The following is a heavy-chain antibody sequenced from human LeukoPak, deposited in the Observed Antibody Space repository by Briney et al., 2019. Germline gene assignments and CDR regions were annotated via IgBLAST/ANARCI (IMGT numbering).Heavy chain of an antibody. CDR2: ISWNSSSI. CDR1: GFTFDDYA. J-gene: IGHJ6*02. V-gene: IGHV3-9*01. CDR3: AKDSSSNYYYYYGMDV. D-gene: IGHD6-13*01. Sequence: GGSLRLSCAASGFTFDDYAMHWVRQAPGKGLEWVSGISWNSSSIGYADSVKGRFTISRDNAKNSLYLQMNSLRAEDTALYYCAKDSSSNYYYYYGMDVWGQGTTVTVSS.